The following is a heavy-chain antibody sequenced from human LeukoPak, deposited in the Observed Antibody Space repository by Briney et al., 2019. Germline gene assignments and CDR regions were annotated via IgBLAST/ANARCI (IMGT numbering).Heavy chain of an antibody. CDR1: GFTFSSYA. CDR3: AKDLVTGSLDY. V-gene: IGHV3-23*01. Sequence: GGSLRLSCTASGFTFSSYAMTWVRQAPGKGLEWVSSISGSGGSTYYADSVKGRFTISRANSENTLYLQMHSLRAEDTAVYYCAKDLVTGSLDYWGQGTLATVSS. D-gene: IGHD3-10*01. CDR2: ISGSGGST. J-gene: IGHJ4*02.